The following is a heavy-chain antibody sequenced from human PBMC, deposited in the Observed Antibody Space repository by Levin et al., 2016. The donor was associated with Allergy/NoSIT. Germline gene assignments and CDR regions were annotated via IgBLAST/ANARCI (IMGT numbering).Heavy chain of an antibody. D-gene: IGHD1-26*01. V-gene: IGHV4-39*01. J-gene: IGHJ4*02. Sequence: WIRQPPGKGLEWIGYIYYSGSTYYNPSLKSRVTISVDTSKNQFSLKLSSVTAADTAVYYCARPSHSGYFDYWGQGTLVTVSS. CDR3: ARPSHSGYFDY. CDR2: IYYSGST.